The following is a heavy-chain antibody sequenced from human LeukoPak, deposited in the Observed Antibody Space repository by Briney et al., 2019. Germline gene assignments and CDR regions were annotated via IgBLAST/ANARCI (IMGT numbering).Heavy chain of an antibody. CDR2: SSPNSGGT. V-gene: IGHV1-2*02. Sequence: GASVKVSCKASGYTFTGYYIHWVRQAPGQGLEWMGWSSPNSGGTNYAQKFQGRVTMTRDTSISTAYMELSRLRSDDTAVYYCARDVGEYCSSTNCYASDYWGQGTLVTVSS. CDR1: GYTFTGYY. D-gene: IGHD2-2*01. CDR3: ARDVGEYCSSTNCYASDY. J-gene: IGHJ4*02.